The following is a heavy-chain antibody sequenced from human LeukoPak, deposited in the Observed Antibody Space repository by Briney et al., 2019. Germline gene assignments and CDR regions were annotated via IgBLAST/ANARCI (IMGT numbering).Heavy chain of an antibody. J-gene: IGHJ4*02. V-gene: IGHV3-21*01. CDR1: GFTFTFYS. D-gene: IGHD4-17*01. Sequence: GGSLRLSCAASGFTFTFYSMNWVRQAPGKGLEWISSISSLGRSYKYYADSVKGRFTISRDDAKNSLYLQMNGLRADDTAVYYCVRPSIDDYGDCGYWGQGTLVTVSS. CDR3: VRPSIDDYGDCGY. CDR2: ISSLGRSYK.